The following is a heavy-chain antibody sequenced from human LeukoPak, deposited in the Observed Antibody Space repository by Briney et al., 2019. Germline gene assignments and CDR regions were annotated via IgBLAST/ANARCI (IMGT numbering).Heavy chain of an antibody. CDR2: ISGSGGST. D-gene: IGHD3-9*01. V-gene: IGHV3-23*01. Sequence: GGSLRLSCAASGFTFSSYGMSWVRQAPGKGLEWVSGISGSGGSTYYADSLKGRFTISRDNSKNTLYLQMSSLRAEDTAVYYCAKGVLRYFDWLLTLFDYWGQGTLVTVSS. CDR1: GFTFSSYG. CDR3: AKGVLRYFDWLLTLFDY. J-gene: IGHJ4*02.